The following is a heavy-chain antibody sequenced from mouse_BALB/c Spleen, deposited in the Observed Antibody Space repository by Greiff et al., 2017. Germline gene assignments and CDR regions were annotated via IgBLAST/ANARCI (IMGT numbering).Heavy chain of an antibody. Sequence: EVQLKESGPSLVKPSQTLSLTCSVTGDSITSGYWNWIRKFPGNKLEYMGYISYSGSTYYNPSLKSRISITRDTSKNQYYLQLNSVTTEDTATYYCARYGDGYRYYFDCWGQGTTRTVSS. CDR2: ISYSGST. CDR3: ARYGDGYRYYFDC. J-gene: IGHJ2*01. CDR1: GDSITSGY. D-gene: IGHD2-3*01. V-gene: IGHV3-8*02.